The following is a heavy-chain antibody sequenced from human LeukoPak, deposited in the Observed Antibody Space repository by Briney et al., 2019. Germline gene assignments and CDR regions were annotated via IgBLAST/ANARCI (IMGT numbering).Heavy chain of an antibody. D-gene: IGHD2-21*02. V-gene: IGHV3-48*03. J-gene: IGHJ4*02. CDR2: ISSSGSTI. CDR1: GFTFSSYE. CDR3: ARDGAYCGGDCWDY. Sequence: GGSLRLSCAASGFTFSSYEMNWVRQAPGKGLEWVSYISSSGSTIYYADSVKGRFTISRDNAKNSLYLQVNSLRAEDTAVYYCARDGAYCGGDCWDYWGQGTLVTVS.